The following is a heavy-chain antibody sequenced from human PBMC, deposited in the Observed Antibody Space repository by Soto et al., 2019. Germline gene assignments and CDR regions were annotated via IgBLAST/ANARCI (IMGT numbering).Heavy chain of an antibody. Sequence: ASVKVSCKASGGTFSSYAISWVRQAPGQGLEWMGGIIPIFGTANYAQKFQGRVTITADESTSTAYMELSSLRSEDTAVYYCARVLEYIISPRRLRDYYYGMDVRGQGTTVTVSS. D-gene: IGHD6-6*01. CDR2: IIPIFGTA. V-gene: IGHV1-69*13. CDR3: ARVLEYIISPRRLRDYYYGMDV. CDR1: GGTFSSYA. J-gene: IGHJ6*02.